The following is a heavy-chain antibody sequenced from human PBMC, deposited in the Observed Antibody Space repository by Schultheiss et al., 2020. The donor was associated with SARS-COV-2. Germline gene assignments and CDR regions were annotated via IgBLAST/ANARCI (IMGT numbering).Heavy chain of an antibody. V-gene: IGHV3-23*01. Sequence: GESLKISCAVFGFTFRNYAMTWVRQAPGKGLEWVSSISGSGGSTHYADSVKGRFTISRDNTKNTVDLQLNSLRAEDTAIYYCARDIVDTVLGAFDYWGQGTLVTVSS. D-gene: IGHD5-18*01. CDR1: GFTFRNYA. J-gene: IGHJ4*02. CDR3: ARDIVDTVLGAFDY. CDR2: ISGSGGST.